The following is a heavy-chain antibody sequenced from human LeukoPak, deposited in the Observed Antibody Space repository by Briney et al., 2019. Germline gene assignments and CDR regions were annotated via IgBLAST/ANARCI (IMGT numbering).Heavy chain of an antibody. Sequence: SETLSLTCTVSGGSISSSSYYWGWIRQPPGKGLEWIGSINHSGSTNYNPSLKSRVTISVDTSKNQFSLKLSSVTAADTAVYYCATSWLYYDSSGPIFYWGQGTLVTVSS. CDR2: INHSGST. V-gene: IGHV4-39*07. J-gene: IGHJ4*02. CDR3: ATSWLYYDSSGPIFY. D-gene: IGHD3-22*01. CDR1: GGSISSSSYY.